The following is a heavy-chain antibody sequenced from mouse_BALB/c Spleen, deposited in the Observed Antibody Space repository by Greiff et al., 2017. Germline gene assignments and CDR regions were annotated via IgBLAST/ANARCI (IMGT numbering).Heavy chain of an antibody. CDR3: ARGGDYFDY. Sequence: EVQGVESGGGLVKPGGSLKLSCAASGFTFSDYYMYWVRQTPEKRLEWVATISDGGSYTYYPDSVKGRFTISRDNAKNNLYLQMSSLKSEDTAMYYCARGGDYFDYWGQGTTLTVSS. CDR2: ISDGGSYT. J-gene: IGHJ2*01. CDR1: GFTFSDYY. V-gene: IGHV5-4*02.